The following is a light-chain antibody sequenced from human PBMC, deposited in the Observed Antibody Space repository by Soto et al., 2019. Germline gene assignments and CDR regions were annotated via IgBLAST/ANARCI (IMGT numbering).Light chain of an antibody. CDR2: GAS. CDR3: QQYGSSLFT. Sequence: EIVLTQSPGTLSLSPGERATLSCRASQSVSSNYLVWYQQKPGQAPRLLIYGASTRATGIPDRFSGSGSGTDFTLTISRLEPEDFAVYYCQQYGSSLFTFGPGTKVDIK. V-gene: IGKV3-20*01. CDR1: QSVSSNY. J-gene: IGKJ3*01.